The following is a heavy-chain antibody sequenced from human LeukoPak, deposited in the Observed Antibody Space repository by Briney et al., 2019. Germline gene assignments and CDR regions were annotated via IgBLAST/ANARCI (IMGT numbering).Heavy chain of an antibody. V-gene: IGHV3-21*01. CDR1: GFTFSSYS. Sequence: PGGSLRLSCAASGFTFSSYSMNWVRQAPGKGLEWVSSISSSSSYIYYADSVKGRFTISRDNAENSLYLQMNSLRAEDTAVYYCASYNWNYGGAFDIWGQGTMVTVSS. J-gene: IGHJ3*02. CDR3: ASYNWNYGGAFDI. CDR2: ISSSSSYI. D-gene: IGHD1-7*01.